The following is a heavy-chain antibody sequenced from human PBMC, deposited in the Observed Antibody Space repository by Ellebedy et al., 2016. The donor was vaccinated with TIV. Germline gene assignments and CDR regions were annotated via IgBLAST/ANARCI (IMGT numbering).Heavy chain of an antibody. CDR3: ATDLQGGCSGQTCHSGWFDP. Sequence: PGGSLRLSCAASGFTFSLAWMSWVRQAPGKGLEWVGRVKSKTDGETTDYAAPVKGRFTISRDDSRNIVYLQMNNLKIEYTAVYSCATDLQGGCSGQTCHSGWFDPWGQGTLVTVSS. J-gene: IGHJ5*02. CDR2: VKSKTDGETT. CDR1: GFTFSLAW. D-gene: IGHD6-19*01. V-gene: IGHV3-15*01.